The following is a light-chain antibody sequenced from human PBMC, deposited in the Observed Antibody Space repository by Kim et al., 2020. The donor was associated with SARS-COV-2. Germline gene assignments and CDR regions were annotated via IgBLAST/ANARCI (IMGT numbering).Light chain of an antibody. V-gene: IGKV3-15*01. CDR1: KSVSSN. Sequence: EIVMTQSPATLSVSPGERATLSCRASKSVSSNLAWYQQKPGQAPRLLIYGASTRATGIPGRFSGSGSGTEFTLTISSLQSEDFAVYYCQQYSHWPLTFGGGTKLEIK. CDR3: QQYSHWPLT. CDR2: GAS. J-gene: IGKJ4*01.